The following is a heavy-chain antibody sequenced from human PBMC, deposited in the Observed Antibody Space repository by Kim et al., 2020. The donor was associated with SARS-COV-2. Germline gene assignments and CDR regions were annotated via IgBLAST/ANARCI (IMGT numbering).Heavy chain of an antibody. CDR1: GFIFSSYG. CDR3: AKGPYYYDSSGYYSLDY. D-gene: IGHD3-22*01. J-gene: IGHJ4*02. CDR2: ISYDGSNK. V-gene: IGHV3-30*18. Sequence: GGSLRLSCAASGFIFSSYGMHWVRQAPGKGLEWVAVISYDGSNKYYADSVKGRFTISRDNSKNTLYLQMNSLRAEDTAVYYCAKGPYYYDSSGYYSLDYWGQGTLVTVSS.